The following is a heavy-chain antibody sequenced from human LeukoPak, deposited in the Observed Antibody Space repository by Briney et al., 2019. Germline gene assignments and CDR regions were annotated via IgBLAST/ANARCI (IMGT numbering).Heavy chain of an antibody. Sequence: GGSLRLSCAASGFTFSSYAMSWVRDAPGTGLEWVSPISDSGRSTYYAGSVKGRFTISRDNSGNTLYLQMNSLRAEDTAVYYCAKRGMTTIKEGFDYWGQGTLVTVSP. CDR2: ISDSGRST. J-gene: IGHJ4*02. CDR1: GFTFSSYA. V-gene: IGHV3-23*01. D-gene: IGHD5-24*01. CDR3: AKRGMTTIKEGFDY.